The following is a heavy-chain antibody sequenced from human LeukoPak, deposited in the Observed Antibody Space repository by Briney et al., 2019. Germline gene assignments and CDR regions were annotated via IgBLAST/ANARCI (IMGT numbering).Heavy chain of an antibody. D-gene: IGHD5-18*01. V-gene: IGHV1-69*04. Sequence: SVKVSCKASGGTFSSYAISWVRQAPGQGLEWMGRIIPILGIANYAQKFQGRVTITADKSTSTAYMELSSLRSEDTAVYYCARSGYSYGYGGDYWGQGTLVTVSS. CDR1: GGTFSSYA. J-gene: IGHJ4*02. CDR2: IIPILGIA. CDR3: ARSGYSYGYGGDY.